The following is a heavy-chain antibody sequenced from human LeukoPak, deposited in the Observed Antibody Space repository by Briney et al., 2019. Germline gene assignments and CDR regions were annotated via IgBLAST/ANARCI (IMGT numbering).Heavy chain of an antibody. CDR3: TRRLDD. D-gene: IGHD3-16*01. CDR2: IYDDNT. CDR1: GFTVSAYA. Sequence: PGRSLRLSCAASGFTVSAYAMAWVRQAPGKGLEWVSTIYDDNTYYADSVKGRFAISTDNSKNTLYLQMNSLRVEDTAVYYCTRRLDDWGQGTLVTVSS. V-gene: IGHV3-23*01. J-gene: IGHJ4*02.